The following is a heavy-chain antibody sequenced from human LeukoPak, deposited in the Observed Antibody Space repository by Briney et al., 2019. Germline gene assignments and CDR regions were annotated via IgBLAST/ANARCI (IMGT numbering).Heavy chain of an antibody. J-gene: IGHJ4*02. Sequence: GGSLRLSCAASGFTFGGYAMAWVRQAPGKGLEWVGSIRSKAYGGTTQYAASVKGRFTISRDDSTSIAYVQMNSLKSEDTAVYHCARVEPLPSSGIEVAADYWGQGTLVTVSS. CDR2: IRSKAYGGTT. CDR3: ARVEPLPSSGIEVAADY. V-gene: IGHV3-49*04. CDR1: GFTFGGYA. D-gene: IGHD6-19*01.